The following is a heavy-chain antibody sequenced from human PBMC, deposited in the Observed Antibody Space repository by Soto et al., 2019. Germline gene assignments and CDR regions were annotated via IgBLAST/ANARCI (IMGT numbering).Heavy chain of an antibody. CDR1: GFTFSSYG. J-gene: IGHJ4*02. CDR3: ARENDFWSGYRESFDY. D-gene: IGHD3-3*01. V-gene: IGHV3-48*01. CDR2: ISSSSSTI. Sequence: GGSLRLSCAASGFTFSSYGMDWVRQAPGKGLEWVSYISSSSSTIYYADSVKGRFTISRDNAKNSLYLQMNSLRAEDTAVYYCARENDFWSGYRESFDYWGQGTLVTVSS.